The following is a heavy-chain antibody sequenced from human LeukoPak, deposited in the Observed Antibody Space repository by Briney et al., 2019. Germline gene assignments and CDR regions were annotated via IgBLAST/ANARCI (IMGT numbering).Heavy chain of an antibody. V-gene: IGHV1-18*01. CDR2: ISAYNGNT. J-gene: IGHJ6*03. CDR1: GYTFTSYG. Sequence: GASVKVSCKASGYTFTSYGISWVRQAPGQGLEWMGWISAYNGNTNYAQKLQGGVTMTTDTSTSTAYMELRSPRSDDTAVYYCARSFYGDSYYCYYMDVCGKGTTVTVSS. CDR3: ARSFYGDSYYCYYMDV. D-gene: IGHD4-17*01.